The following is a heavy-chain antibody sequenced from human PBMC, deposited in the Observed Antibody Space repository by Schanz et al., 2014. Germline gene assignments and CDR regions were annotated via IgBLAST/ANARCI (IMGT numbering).Heavy chain of an antibody. D-gene: IGHD3-10*01. CDR3: ARIGGSVFDY. V-gene: IGHV3-48*04. CDR2: IGNGGVTI. Sequence: VQLVESGGGLVKPGGSLRLSCATSGFSFSSYAINWVRQAPGKGLEWVSYIGNGGVTIYYADSVKGRFTISRDNSKNSLYLQMNSLRAEDTAVYYCARIGGSVFDYWAQGTLVTVSS. CDR1: GFSFSSYA. J-gene: IGHJ4*02.